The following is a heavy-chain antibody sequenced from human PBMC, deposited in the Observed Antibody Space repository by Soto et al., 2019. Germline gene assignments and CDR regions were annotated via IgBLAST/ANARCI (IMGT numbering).Heavy chain of an antibody. V-gene: IGHV3-73*01. CDR2: IRRKANSYAT. J-gene: IGHJ4*02. CDR3: ARQALDYDFWSGYLGD. Sequence: PGGSLRLSCAASEFTFSFSAVHWVRQASGKGLEWVGRIRRKANSYATAYGASVKGRFTISRGDSENTTYLQMNSLKTEDTAIYYCARQALDYDFWSGYLGDWGQGTLVTVSS. D-gene: IGHD3-3*01. CDR1: EFTFSFSA.